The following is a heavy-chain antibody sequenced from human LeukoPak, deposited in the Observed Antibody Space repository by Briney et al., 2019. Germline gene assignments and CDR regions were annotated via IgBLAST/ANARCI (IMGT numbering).Heavy chain of an antibody. CDR1: GYTFTSYG. V-gene: IGHV1-18*01. D-gene: IGHD4-17*01. CDR2: INPYNGNT. CDR3: ARDRGDSGDYVLLDR. Sequence: ASVKVSCKASGYTFTSYGISWVRQAPGQGLEWMAWINPYNGNTNYAQNLQGRVTVTTDTSTSTAYMELRSLRSDDTAVYYCARDRGDSGDYVLLDRWGQGTLVTVSS. J-gene: IGHJ5*02.